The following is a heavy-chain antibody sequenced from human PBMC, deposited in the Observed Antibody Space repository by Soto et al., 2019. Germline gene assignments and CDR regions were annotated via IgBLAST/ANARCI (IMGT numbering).Heavy chain of an antibody. CDR3: ARGSIFGVVLNAFDI. J-gene: IGHJ3*02. V-gene: IGHV4-31*11. D-gene: IGHD3-3*01. CDR2: ISYSGRT. CDR1: GGSISGNGYY. Sequence: QVQLQESGPGLVKPSQTLSLTCAVSGGSISGNGYYWNWIRQHPGKGLEWIGYISYSGRTFYSPSLKSRVTTSLDTSKNQFSLKLSSVTAAATAIYDCARGSIFGVVLNAFDIWGQGTMVAVSS.